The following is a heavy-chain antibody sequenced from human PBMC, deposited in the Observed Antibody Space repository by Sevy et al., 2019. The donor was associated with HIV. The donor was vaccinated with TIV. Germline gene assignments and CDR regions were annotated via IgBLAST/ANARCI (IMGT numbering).Heavy chain of an antibody. J-gene: IGHJ4*02. CDR3: VREGLGGFSYSLDC. Sequence: GGSLRLSCAASGFSFSTYWMTWVRQAPGKGLEWVATMNQDGTERDYVDSVKGRFTISRANTKTSLFLQMNSLSAEDTGVYYCVREGLGGFSYSLDCWGQGTLVTVSS. D-gene: IGHD3-16*01. CDR2: MNQDGTER. V-gene: IGHV3-7*01. CDR1: GFSFSTYW.